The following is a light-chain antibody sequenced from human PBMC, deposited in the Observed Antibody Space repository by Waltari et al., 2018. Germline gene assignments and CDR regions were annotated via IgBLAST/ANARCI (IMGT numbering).Light chain of an antibody. CDR3: SSYTSISTLV. CDR2: DGS. J-gene: IGLJ3*02. Sequence: QSALTQPASVSGSPGQSITISCTGPSSDVGGYNYLSWFQQHPGRAPKRMIYDGSKRPSGVSNRFSGSKSGNAASLTISGLQAEDEADYYCSSYTSISTLVFGVGTKVTVL. CDR1: SSDVGGYNY. V-gene: IGLV2-14*01.